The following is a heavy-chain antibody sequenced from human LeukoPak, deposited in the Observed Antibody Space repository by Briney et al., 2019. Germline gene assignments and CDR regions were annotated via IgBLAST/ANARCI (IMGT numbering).Heavy chain of an antibody. CDR1: GGSISSSSYY. J-gene: IGHJ3*02. CDR3: ARLGGAFDI. CDR2: IYYSGNT. Sequence: PSETLSLTCTVSGGSISSSSYYWGWIRQPPGKGLEWIGSIYYSGNTYYNPSLKSRVTISVDTSKNQFSLRLSSVTPADTVVYYWARLGGAFDIWGQATMVTVSS. D-gene: IGHD1-26*01. V-gene: IGHV4-39*01.